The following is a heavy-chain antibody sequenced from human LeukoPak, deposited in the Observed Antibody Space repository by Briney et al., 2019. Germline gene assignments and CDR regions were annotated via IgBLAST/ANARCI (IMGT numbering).Heavy chain of an antibody. V-gene: IGHV3-48*03. Sequence: SGGSLRLSCAASGFTFRSYEMNWVRQAPGKGLEWVSYISSSGSTIYLADPVKGRFTISRDNAKNSLYLQMNSLRAEDTAVYYCARGHSITIFGVAYYWGEGTLVTVSS. CDR2: ISSSGSTI. D-gene: IGHD3-3*01. CDR3: ARGHSITIFGVAYY. CDR1: GFTFRSYE. J-gene: IGHJ4*02.